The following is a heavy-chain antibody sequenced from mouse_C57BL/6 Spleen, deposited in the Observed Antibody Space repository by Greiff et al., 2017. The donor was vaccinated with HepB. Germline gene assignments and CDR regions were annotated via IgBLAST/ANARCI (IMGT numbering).Heavy chain of an antibody. Sequence: QVQLQQSGAELAKPGASVKLSCKASGYTFTSYWMHWVKQRPGQGLEWIGYINPSSGYTKYNQKFKDKATLTADKSSSTAYMQLSSLTYEDSAVYYCASSGIYYDYDVRAWFAYWGQGTLVTVSA. D-gene: IGHD2-4*01. J-gene: IGHJ3*01. CDR1: GYTFTSYW. CDR3: ASSGIYYDYDVRAWFAY. V-gene: IGHV1-7*01. CDR2: INPSSGYT.